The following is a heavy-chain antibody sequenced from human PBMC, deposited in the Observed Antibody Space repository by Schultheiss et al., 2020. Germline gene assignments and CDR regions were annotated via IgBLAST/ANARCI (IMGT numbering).Heavy chain of an antibody. CDR1: GFTFSSYW. V-gene: IGHV3-7*01. J-gene: IGHJ3*02. CDR2: IKQDGSEK. CDR3: ARDRADFWSSYFDAFDI. Sequence: GESLKISCAASGFTFSSYWMSWVRQAPGKGLEWVANIKQDGSEKYYVDSVKGRFTISRDNAKNSLYLQMNSLRAEDTAVYYCARDRADFWSSYFDAFDIWGQGTMVTVS. D-gene: IGHD3-3*01.